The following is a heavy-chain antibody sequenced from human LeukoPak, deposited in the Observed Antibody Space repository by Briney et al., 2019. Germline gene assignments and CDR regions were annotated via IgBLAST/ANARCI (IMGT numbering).Heavy chain of an antibody. CDR3: ARSGGQLEPMLFFWYFDY. Sequence: PSETLSLTCTVSGYTIRGGFYWAWIRQPPGKGLEWIGSVHHSGRPYYNPSLKSRVTVSLDTSKNQFSLKLTSVNAADTAMYYCARSGGQLEPMLFFWYFDYWGQGTLVAVSS. V-gene: IGHV4-38-2*02. J-gene: IGHJ4*02. D-gene: IGHD1-1*01. CDR1: GYTIRGGFY. CDR2: VHHSGRP.